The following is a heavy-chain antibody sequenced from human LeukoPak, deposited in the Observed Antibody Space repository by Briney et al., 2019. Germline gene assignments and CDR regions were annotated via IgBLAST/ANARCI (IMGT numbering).Heavy chain of an antibody. CDR2: LYSGSDT. CDR3: ARVGDHFHWYLDL. Sequence: GGSLRLSCAASGFPFSSYAMSWVRQAPGKGLEWVSILYSGSDTYYADSVKGRFTISRDSSKNILSLQMNNLRAEDTAVYYCARVGDHFHWYLDLWGRGTLVTVSS. V-gene: IGHV3-23*03. D-gene: IGHD3-10*01. CDR1: GFPFSSYA. J-gene: IGHJ2*01.